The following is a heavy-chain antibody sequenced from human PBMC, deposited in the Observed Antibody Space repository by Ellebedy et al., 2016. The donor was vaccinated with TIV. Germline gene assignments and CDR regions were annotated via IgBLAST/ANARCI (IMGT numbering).Heavy chain of an antibody. Sequence: AASVKVSCKVFGYTLTELSMHWARQAPGKGREWMGGFDPEDGGTIYAQKFQGRGTMTEETSTDPAYNELSSLRSEDTAVYYCATDIAGAVAAYYYHGMYVWGQGTTVTVSS. J-gene: IGHJ6*02. CDR2: FDPEDGGT. V-gene: IGHV1-24*01. CDR1: GYTLTELS. CDR3: ATDIAGAVAAYYYHGMYV. D-gene: IGHD6-19*01.